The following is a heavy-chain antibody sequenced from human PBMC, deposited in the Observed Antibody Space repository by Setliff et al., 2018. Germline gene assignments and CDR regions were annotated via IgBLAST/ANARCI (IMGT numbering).Heavy chain of an antibody. CDR3: SRHIAVAGVNPSYYYYYYMDV. CDR2: IIHSGST. J-gene: IGHJ6*03. CDR1: GGSFSGYY. V-gene: IGHV4-34*12. Sequence: SETLSLTCAVYGGSFSGYYWSWIRQPPGKRLEWIGEIIHSGSTNYNPSLKSRVTISMDTSKNQFSLKLTSVTAADTAIYFCSRHIAVAGVNPSYYYYYYMDVWGKGTTVTVSS. D-gene: IGHD6-19*01.